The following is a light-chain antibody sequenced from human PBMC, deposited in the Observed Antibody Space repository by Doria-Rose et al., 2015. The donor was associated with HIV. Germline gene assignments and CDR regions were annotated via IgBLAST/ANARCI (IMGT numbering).Light chain of an antibody. Sequence: QSVLIQPRSVSGSPGQSVTISCTGTSSNVGGYNYVSWYQHHPGIAPTLMIYDVSKRPSAVPDRFSGSKSGNTASLTTSGLQAEDEADYYCCSYAGSYSYVLFGGGTKLTVL. CDR2: DVS. CDR3: CSYAGSYSYVL. CDR1: SSNVGGYNY. J-gene: IGLJ2*01. V-gene: IGLV2-11*01.